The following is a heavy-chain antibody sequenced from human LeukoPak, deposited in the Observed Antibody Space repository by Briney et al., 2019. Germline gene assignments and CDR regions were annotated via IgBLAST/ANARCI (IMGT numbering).Heavy chain of an antibody. CDR3: AKAHTSYFDS. J-gene: IGHJ4*02. Sequence: GGSLRLSCAASGFTFSSYAMSWVRQAPGKGLEWVSGISSSGGSTYYSDSVKGRFTISRDNSKNTLHLQMNSLRAEDTAVYYCAKAHTSYFDSWGQGTLVTVSS. CDR1: GFTFSSYA. CDR2: ISSSGGST. V-gene: IGHV3-23*01.